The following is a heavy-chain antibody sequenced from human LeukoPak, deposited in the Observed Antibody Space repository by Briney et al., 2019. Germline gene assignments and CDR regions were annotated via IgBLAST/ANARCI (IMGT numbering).Heavy chain of an antibody. CDR2: IYYSGST. CDR1: GGSISSGGYY. V-gene: IGHV4-31*03. D-gene: IGHD4-17*01. CDR3: AREGYGDYGQYWYFDL. Sequence: PSQTLSLTCTVSGGSISSGGYYWSWIRQHPGKGLEWIVYIYYSGSTYYNPSLKSRVTISVDTSKNQFSLKLSSVTAADTAVYYCAREGYGDYGQYWYFDLWGRGTLVTVSS. J-gene: IGHJ2*01.